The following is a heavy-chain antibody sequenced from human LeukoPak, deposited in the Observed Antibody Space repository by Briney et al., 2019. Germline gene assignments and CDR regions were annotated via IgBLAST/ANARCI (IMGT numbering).Heavy chain of an antibody. D-gene: IGHD6-13*01. CDR1: GLTFSSYG. J-gene: IGHJ4*02. CDR2: IWHDGSKK. Sequence: GGSLRLSCAVSGLTFSSYGMNWVRKPPGKGLEWVAVIWHDGSKKDYAGSVKGRFTVSRDNSKNTLYLQMNRLGAEDTAVYYCARDNGIAVAGIDYWGQGTLVTVSS. V-gene: IGHV3-33*01. CDR3: ARDNGIAVAGIDY.